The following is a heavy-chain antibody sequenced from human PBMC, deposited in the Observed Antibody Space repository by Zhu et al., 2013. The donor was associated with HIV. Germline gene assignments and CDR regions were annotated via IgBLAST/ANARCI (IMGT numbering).Heavy chain of an antibody. CDR1: GYSISSGYY. CDR2: IYHSGST. V-gene: IGHV4-38-2*01. D-gene: IGHD3-3*02. CDR3: ATYYHRQYYFDY. J-gene: IGHJ4*02. Sequence: QVQLQESGPGLVKPSETLSLTCAVSGYSISSGYYWGWIRQPPGKGLEWIGSIYHSGSTYYNPSLKSRVTVSLDTSKNQFSLKLSSVTAADTALYYCATYYHRQYYFDYWGQGTLVTVSS.